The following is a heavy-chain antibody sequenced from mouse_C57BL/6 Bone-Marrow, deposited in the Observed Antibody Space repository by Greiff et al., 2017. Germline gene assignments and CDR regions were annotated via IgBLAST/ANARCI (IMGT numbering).Heavy chain of an antibody. CDR2: IHPNYGTT. CDR3: ARWYGSSYVWFAY. J-gene: IGHJ3*01. Sequence: EVKLQESGPELVKPGASVKISCKASGYSFTDYNMNRVKQSNGKSLEWIGVIHPNYGTTSYNQKFKGKATLTVDQSSSTAYMQLNSLTSEDSAVYYCARWYGSSYVWFAYWGQGTLVTVSA. V-gene: IGHV1-39*01. D-gene: IGHD1-1*01. CDR1: GYSFTDYN.